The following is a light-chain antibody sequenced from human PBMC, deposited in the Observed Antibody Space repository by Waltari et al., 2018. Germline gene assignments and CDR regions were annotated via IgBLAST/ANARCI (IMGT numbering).Light chain of an antibody. V-gene: IGKV4-1*01. CDR3: QQYYSTPPT. Sequence: DIVMTQSPDSLAVSLGERATINCKSSQSVLSRSDSKNFLAWYQQKPGQSPKLLIHWASTRESGVPDRFSGSGSGTDFALTISTLRGEDVAVYYCQQYYSTPPTFGQGTKVEIK. CDR2: WAS. CDR1: QSVLSRSDSKNF. J-gene: IGKJ1*01.